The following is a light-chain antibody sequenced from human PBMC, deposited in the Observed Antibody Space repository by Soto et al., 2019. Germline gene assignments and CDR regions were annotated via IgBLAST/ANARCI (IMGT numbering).Light chain of an antibody. CDR2: DAS. V-gene: IGKV3-15*01. CDR3: QQYNSWPSP. Sequence: ERVMTQSPATLSVSPGERATLSCRASQSLSSNLAWYQQKPGQAPRLLIYDASTRATGIPARFSGSGSGTEFTLTISSLQSEDFAIYYCQQYNSWPSPFGPGTKVDIK. CDR1: QSLSSN. J-gene: IGKJ3*01.